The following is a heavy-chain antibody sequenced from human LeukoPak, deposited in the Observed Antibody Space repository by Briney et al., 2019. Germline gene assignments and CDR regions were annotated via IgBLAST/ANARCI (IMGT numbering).Heavy chain of an antibody. V-gene: IGHV3-11*06. CDR1: GFPFSAYL. J-gene: IGHJ4*02. D-gene: IGHD1-20*01. CDR2: ISRSSSYT. Sequence: GGPLRLPRAPSGFPFSAYLMSWIRQAPGKGRAGVSYISRSSSYTNYADSVKGRFTISRDNAKNSLYLQMNSLRAEDTAVYYCARDLTGTTPGDYWGQGTLVTVSS. CDR3: ARDLTGTTPGDY.